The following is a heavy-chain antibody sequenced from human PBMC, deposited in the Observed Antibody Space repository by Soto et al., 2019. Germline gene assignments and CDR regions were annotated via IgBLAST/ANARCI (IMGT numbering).Heavy chain of an antibody. J-gene: IGHJ3*02. Sequence: QVQLQESGPGLVKPSGTLSLTCAVSGGSISSSNWWSWVRQPPGKGLEWIGEIYHSGSTNYNPSLKSRVTRSVDKSKNQFSLKLSSVTAADTAVYYCASSAGSYGRVDAFDIWGQGTMVTVSS. CDR1: GGSISSSNW. V-gene: IGHV4-4*02. D-gene: IGHD1-26*01. CDR3: ASSAGSYGRVDAFDI. CDR2: IYHSGST.